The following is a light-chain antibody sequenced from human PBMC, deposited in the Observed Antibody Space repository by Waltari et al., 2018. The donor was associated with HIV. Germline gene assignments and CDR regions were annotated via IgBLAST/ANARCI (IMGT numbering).Light chain of an antibody. V-gene: IGLV2-23*01. J-gene: IGLJ2*01. CDR2: EGD. CDR3: CSYAGSSTYVV. Sequence: QSALPQPASVSGSPGQSITISCTGTSSDVGSYNFVPWYQQHPGNAPKLIIYEGDKRPSGVSDRFSGSKSGSTASLTISGLQAEDEADYYCCSYAGSSTYVVFGGGTQLTVL. CDR1: SSDVGSYNF.